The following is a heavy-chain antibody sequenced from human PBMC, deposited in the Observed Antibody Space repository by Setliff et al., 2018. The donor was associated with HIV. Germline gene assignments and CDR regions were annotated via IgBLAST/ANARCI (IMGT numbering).Heavy chain of an antibody. CDR2: INAGNAKT. J-gene: IGHJ4*02. CDR3: ATFPTTVTALGSNY. D-gene: IGHD2-21*02. V-gene: IGHV1-3*01. Sequence: GASVKVSCKASGYTFFSYLMHWVRLAPGQGLEWMGWINAGNAKTKYSQKFQGRVTIARDTSASTAYMDLSSLRSEDTAVYYCATFPTTVTALGSNYWGQGTLVTVS. CDR1: GYTFFSYL.